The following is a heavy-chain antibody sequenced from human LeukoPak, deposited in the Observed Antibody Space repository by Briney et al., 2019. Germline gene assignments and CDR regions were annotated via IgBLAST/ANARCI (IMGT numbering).Heavy chain of an antibody. CDR3: AKVLAVTSYGAKSVFDH. D-gene: IGHD4-23*01. V-gene: IGHV3-30*02. J-gene: IGHJ4*02. CDR2: IWYDGSNK. Sequence: PGGSLRLSCAASGFTFSNYGMHWVRQAPGKGLEWGAFIWYDGSNKYYADSVKGRFTISRDNSKNTVYLQMNSLRAEDTAVYYCAKVLAVTSYGAKSVFDHWGQGTLVTVSS. CDR1: GFTFSNYG.